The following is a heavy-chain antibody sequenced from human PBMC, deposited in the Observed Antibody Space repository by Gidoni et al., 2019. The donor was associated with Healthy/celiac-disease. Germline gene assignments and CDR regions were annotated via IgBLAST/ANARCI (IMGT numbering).Heavy chain of an antibody. D-gene: IGHD1-26*01. Sequence: EVQLVESAGGLVQTGTSMRLSSTASGFTFGDDAMSWFRQAPGKGLEWVGCIRSKAYGGTTEYAASVKGRFTISRDDSKSIAYLQMNSLKNEDTGVYYRLGSYLNLDWFDPWGQGTLVTVSS. CDR1: GFTFGDDA. CDR2: IRSKAYGGTT. CDR3: LGSYLNLDWFDP. V-gene: IGHV3-49*03. J-gene: IGHJ5*02.